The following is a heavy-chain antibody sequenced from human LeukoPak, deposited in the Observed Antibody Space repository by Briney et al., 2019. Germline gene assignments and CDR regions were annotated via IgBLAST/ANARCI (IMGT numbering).Heavy chain of an antibody. D-gene: IGHD1-26*01. CDR2: IRSKANSYAT. CDR1: GFTFSGSA. CDR3: TRYVGAYYFDY. J-gene: IGHJ4*02. Sequence: PGGSLRLSCAASGFTFSGSAMHWVRQASGKGLEWVGRIRSKANSYATAYAASVKGRFTISRDDSKNTAYLQMNSLKTEDTAVYYCTRYVGAYYFDYWGQGTLVTVSS. V-gene: IGHV3-73*01.